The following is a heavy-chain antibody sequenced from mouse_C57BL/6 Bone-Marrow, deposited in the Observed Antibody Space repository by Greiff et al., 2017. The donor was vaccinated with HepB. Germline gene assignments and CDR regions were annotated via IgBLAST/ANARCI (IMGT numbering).Heavy chain of an antibody. V-gene: IGHV1-55*01. Sequence: QVQLQQPGAELVKPGASVKMSCKASGYTFTSYWITWVKQRPGQGLEWIGDIYPGSGSTNYNEKFKSKATLTVDTSSSTAYMHLSSLTSEDSAVYYCARGAAQATSFDYWGQGTTLTVSS. D-gene: IGHD3-2*02. J-gene: IGHJ2*01. CDR3: ARGAAQATSFDY. CDR1: GYTFTSYW. CDR2: IYPGSGST.